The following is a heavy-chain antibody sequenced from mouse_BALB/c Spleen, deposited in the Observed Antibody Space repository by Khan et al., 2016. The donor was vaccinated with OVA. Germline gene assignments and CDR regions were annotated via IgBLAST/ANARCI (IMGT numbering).Heavy chain of an antibody. Sequence: VQLQQPGPELMKPGASVNISCKASGYSFTSYYIHWVKQSHEKSLEWIGYIDPFNGGTDYNQKFKGKATLTVDTSSSTACMHLSSLTSEDSAVYYCARGALGYWGQGTLVTVSA. CDR1: GYSFTSYY. CDR2: IDPFNGGT. V-gene: IGHV1S135*01. J-gene: IGHJ3*02. CDR3: ARGALGY.